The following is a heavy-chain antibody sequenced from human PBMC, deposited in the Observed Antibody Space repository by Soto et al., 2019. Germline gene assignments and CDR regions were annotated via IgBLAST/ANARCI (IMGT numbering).Heavy chain of an antibody. CDR1: GFTFSSYG. Sequence: VQLVESGGGLVQPGGSLRLSCAASGFTFSSYGMHWVRQAPGKGLEWVAVIWYDGSNKYYADSVKGRFTISRDNSKNTLYLQMNSLRAEDTAVYYCARARSQDGMDVWGQGTTVTVSS. J-gene: IGHJ6*02. CDR3: ARARSQDGMDV. V-gene: IGHV3-33*01. D-gene: IGHD2-15*01. CDR2: IWYDGSNK.